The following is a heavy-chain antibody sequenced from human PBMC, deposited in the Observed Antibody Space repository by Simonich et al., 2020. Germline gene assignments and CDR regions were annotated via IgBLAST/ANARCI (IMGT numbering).Heavy chain of an antibody. D-gene: IGHD6-13*01. J-gene: IGHJ4*02. CDR3: ARDQGGRAAAATDY. Sequence: QVQLVQSGAEVKKPGASVKVSCKASGYTFTSYGISWVRQAPGQGLEGMGWTRAYKGNTNNAQKLQGRVNMTTDTSTSTAYMELRSLRSDDAAVYYCARDQGGRAAAATDYWGQGTLVTVSS. CDR1: GYTFTSYG. CDR2: TRAYKGNT. V-gene: IGHV1-18*01.